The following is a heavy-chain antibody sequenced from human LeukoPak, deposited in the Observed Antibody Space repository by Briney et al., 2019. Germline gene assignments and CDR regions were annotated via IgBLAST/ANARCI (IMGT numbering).Heavy chain of an antibody. CDR3: ARSLPEYYYYGMDV. CDR1: GYTFTGYY. CDR2: INPNSGGT. V-gene: IGHV1-2*02. Sequence: AAVKVSCKASGYTFTGYYMHWVRQAPGQGLEWMGWINPNSGGTNYAQKFQGRVTMTRDTFISTAYMELSRLRSDDTAVYYCARSLPEYYYYGMDVWGQGTTVTVSS. D-gene: IGHD1-14*01. J-gene: IGHJ6*02.